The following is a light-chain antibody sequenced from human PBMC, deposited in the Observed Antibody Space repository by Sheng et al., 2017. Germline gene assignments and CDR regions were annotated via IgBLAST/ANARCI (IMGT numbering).Light chain of an antibody. J-gene: IGLJ2*01. CDR2: XDD. Sequence: QSVLTQSPSASGTPGQRVTMSCSGSSSNIGVNSVSWYAQLPGSAPKLIIFXDDQRPSGVPGRFSGSRSGTSASLAISGLQSEDEADYYCAVWDDRLRGVIFGGGTTLSVL. V-gene: IGLV1-44*01. CDR1: SSNIGVNS. CDR3: AVWDDRLRGVI.